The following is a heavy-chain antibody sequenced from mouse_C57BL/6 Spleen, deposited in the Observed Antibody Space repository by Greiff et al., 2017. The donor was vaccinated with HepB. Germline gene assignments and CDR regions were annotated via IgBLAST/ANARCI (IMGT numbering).Heavy chain of an antibody. J-gene: IGHJ3*01. CDR2: INPGSGGT. CDR1: GYAFTNYL. CDR3: ARDSSGYVPAWFAY. V-gene: IGHV1-54*01. Sequence: VKLQESGAELVRPGTSVKVSCKASGYAFTNYLIEWVKQRPGQGLEWIGVINPGSGGTNYNEKFKGKATLTADKSSSTAYMQLSSLTSEDSAVYFCARDSSGYVPAWFAYWGQGTLVTVSA. D-gene: IGHD3-2*02.